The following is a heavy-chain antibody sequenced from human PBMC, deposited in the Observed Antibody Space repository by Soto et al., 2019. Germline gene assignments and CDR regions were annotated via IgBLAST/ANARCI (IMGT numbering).Heavy chain of an antibody. CDR3: AKANYDSSGYYLYWFDP. J-gene: IGHJ5*02. D-gene: IGHD3-22*01. CDR2: IIPIFGTA. CDR1: GGTFSIYA. Sequence: SVKVSCKASGGTFSIYAISWVRQSPGQWLEWMGGIIPIFGTANYAQKFQGRVTITADKSTSTAYMELSSLRSEDTAVYYCAKANYDSSGYYLYWFDPWGQGTLVTVSS. V-gene: IGHV1-69*06.